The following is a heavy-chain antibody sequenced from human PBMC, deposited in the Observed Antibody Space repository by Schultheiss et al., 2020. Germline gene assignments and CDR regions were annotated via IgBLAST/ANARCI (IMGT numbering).Heavy chain of an antibody. V-gene: IGHV3-23*01. J-gene: IGHJ4*02. CDR1: GFTVSSNY. CDR2: ISGSGGST. CDR3: ARVYSGSHAFDY. D-gene: IGHD1-26*01. Sequence: GGSLRLSCAASGFTVSSNYMSWVRQAPGKGLEWVSAISGSGGSTYYADSVKGRFTISRDNAKNSLYLQMNSLRAEDTAVYYCARVYSGSHAFDYWGQGTLVTVSS.